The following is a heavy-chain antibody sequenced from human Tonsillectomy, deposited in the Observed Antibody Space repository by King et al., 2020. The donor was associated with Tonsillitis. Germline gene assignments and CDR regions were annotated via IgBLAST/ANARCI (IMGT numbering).Heavy chain of an antibody. CDR3: ARHTTGTIFGVVIIPTDFDY. CDR1: GGSISSSSYY. J-gene: IGHJ4*02. Sequence: QLQESGPGLVKPSETLSLTCTVSGGSISSSSYYWGWIRQPPGKGLEWIGSIYYSGSTYSNPSLKSRVTISVDTSKNQFSLKLSSVTAADTAVYYCARHTTGTIFGVVIIPTDFDYWGQGTLVTVSS. CDR2: IYYSGST. V-gene: IGHV4-39*01. D-gene: IGHD3-3*01.